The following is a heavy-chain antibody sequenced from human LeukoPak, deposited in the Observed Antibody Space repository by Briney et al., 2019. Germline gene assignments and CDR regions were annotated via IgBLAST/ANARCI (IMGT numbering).Heavy chain of an antibody. CDR3: ATYRQVLLPFES. V-gene: IGHV3-53*01. J-gene: IGHJ4*02. Sequence: GGSLRLSCAASGFTFSNAWMSWVRQAPGKGLEWVSLIYSGGSTYYADSVKGRFTISRDNSKSTLSLQMNSLRAEDTAIYYCATYRQVLLPFESWGQGTLVTVSS. CDR1: GFTFSNAW. D-gene: IGHD2-8*02. CDR2: IYSGGST.